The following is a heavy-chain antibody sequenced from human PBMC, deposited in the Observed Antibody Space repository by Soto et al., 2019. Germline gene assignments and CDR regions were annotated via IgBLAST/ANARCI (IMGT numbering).Heavy chain of an antibody. J-gene: IGHJ6*02. Sequence: SGPTLVNPTETLTLTCTVSGFSLSKARMGVSWIRHPPGKALEWLAHIFSNDEKSYSTSLKSRLTISKDTSKSQVVLTMTNMDPVDTATYYCARISSSGEGMDVWGQGTTVTVSS. V-gene: IGHV2-26*01. CDR2: IFSNDEK. CDR1: GFSLSKARMG. CDR3: ARISSSGEGMDV. D-gene: IGHD2-21*01.